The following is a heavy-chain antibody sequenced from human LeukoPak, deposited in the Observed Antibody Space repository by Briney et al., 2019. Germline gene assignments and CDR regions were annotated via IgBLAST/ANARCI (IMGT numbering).Heavy chain of an antibody. CDR1: GGSFSDYY. V-gene: IGHV4-34*01. CDR3: AREGSYYGSGSPPLDY. D-gene: IGHD3-10*01. CDR2: INHSGTT. Sequence: PSETLSLTCAVYGGSFSDYYWSWIRQLPGKGLEWIGEINHSGTTNYNPSLKTRVTISVDTSKNQFSLKLSSVTAADTAVYYCAREGSYYGSGSPPLDYWGQGTLVTVSS. J-gene: IGHJ4*02.